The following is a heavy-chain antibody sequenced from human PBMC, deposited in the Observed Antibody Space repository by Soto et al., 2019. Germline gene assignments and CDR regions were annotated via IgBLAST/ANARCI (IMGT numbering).Heavy chain of an antibody. CDR3: ARASDLDYGTKNWFDP. J-gene: IGHJ5*02. D-gene: IGHD3-10*01. V-gene: IGHV1-2*02. CDR2: INPNSGGT. Sequence: GASVKVSCKASGYTFTGYYMHWVRQAPGQGLEWMGWINPNSGGTNFAQKFQGRVTMTRDTSISTAYMELSRLRSDDTAVYYCARASDLDYGTKNWFDPWGQGTLVTVSS. CDR1: GYTFTGYY.